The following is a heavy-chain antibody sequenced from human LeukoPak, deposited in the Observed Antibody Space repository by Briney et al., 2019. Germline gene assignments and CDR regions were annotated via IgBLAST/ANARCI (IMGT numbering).Heavy chain of an antibody. J-gene: IGHJ6*02. Sequence: ASVKVSCKASGYTSTSYGISWVRQVPGQGLEWMGWISTYNDNTYSAQKFQDRVTMTTDTSTSTAYMEVRSLRSEDTAVYYCARGRLYYYYGMDVWGQGTTVTVSS. CDR3: ARGRLYYYYGMDV. CDR1: GYTSTSYG. CDR2: ISTYNDNT. V-gene: IGHV1-18*04.